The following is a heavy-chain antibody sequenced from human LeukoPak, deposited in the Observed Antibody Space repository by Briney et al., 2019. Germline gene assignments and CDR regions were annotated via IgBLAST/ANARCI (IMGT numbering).Heavy chain of an antibody. V-gene: IGHV4-30-4*07. D-gene: IGHD3-10*01. CDR3: ARHGPYYYGSGTSRIDY. Sequence: SETLSLTCAVSGGSISSGGYSWSWIRQPPGKGLEWIGYIHYSGSTYYNPSLKSRVTISVDTSKNQFSLKLSSVTAADTAVYYCARHGPYYYGSGTSRIDYWGQGTLVTVSS. CDR1: GGSISSGGYS. CDR2: IHYSGST. J-gene: IGHJ4*02.